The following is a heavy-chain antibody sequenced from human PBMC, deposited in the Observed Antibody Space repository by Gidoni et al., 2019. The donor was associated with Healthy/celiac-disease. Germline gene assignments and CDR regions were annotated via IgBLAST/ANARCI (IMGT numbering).Heavy chain of an antibody. CDR1: GFTFSDYY. Sequence: QVQLVESGGGLVKPGGSLRLSGAASGFTFSDYYMIWIRQAPGQGLEWVSYISSSGSTIYYADSVKGRFTITRDNAKNSLYLQMNSLRAEDTAVYYCASRGGMATIPDDYWGQGTLVTVSS. CDR3: ASRGGMATIPDDY. D-gene: IGHD5-12*01. CDR2: ISSSGSTI. J-gene: IGHJ4*02. V-gene: IGHV3-11*01.